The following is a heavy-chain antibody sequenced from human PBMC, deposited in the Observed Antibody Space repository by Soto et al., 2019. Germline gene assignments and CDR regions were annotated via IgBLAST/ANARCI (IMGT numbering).Heavy chain of an antibody. V-gene: IGHV1-18*04. CDR2: ISTSSGNT. Sequence: QVQLVQSGSELRKPGASVKVSCKASGYTCTSNSITWVRQAPGQGLEWMGWISTSSGNTKFAQKFQGRVTLTTDTSTSTAYMELTSLRSDDTAVYYCARGGGYAVDYWGQGTLVTVST. J-gene: IGHJ4*02. CDR3: ARGGGYAVDY. D-gene: IGHD5-12*01. CDR1: GYTCTSNS.